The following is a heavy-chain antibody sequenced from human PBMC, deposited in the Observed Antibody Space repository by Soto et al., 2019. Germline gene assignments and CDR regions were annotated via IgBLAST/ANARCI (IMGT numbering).Heavy chain of an antibody. D-gene: IGHD2-2*01. Sequence: ASVKVSCKASGYTFTSYYMHWVRQAPGQGLEWMGIINPSGGSTSYAQKFQGRVTMTRDTSTSTVYMELSSLRSEDTAVYYCASFPPGSSTSCPLLCYYYYYYGMDVWGQGTTVTVSS. CDR3: ASFPPGSSTSCPLLCYYYYYYGMDV. CDR2: INPSGGST. V-gene: IGHV1-46*01. J-gene: IGHJ6*02. CDR1: GYTFTSYY.